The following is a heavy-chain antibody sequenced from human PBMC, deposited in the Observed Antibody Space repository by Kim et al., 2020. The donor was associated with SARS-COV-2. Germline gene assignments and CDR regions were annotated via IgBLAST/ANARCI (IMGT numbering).Heavy chain of an antibody. D-gene: IGHD2-15*01. CDR3: ARRDCNGGNCYPFADY. Sequence: VKDAFTISRDNHDNNLYLQMNSLRAEDSAVYYCARRDCNGGNCYPFADYWGQGTLVTVSS. J-gene: IGHJ4*02. V-gene: IGHV3-11*04.